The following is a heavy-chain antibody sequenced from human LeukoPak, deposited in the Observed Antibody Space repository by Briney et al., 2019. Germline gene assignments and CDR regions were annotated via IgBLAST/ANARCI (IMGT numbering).Heavy chain of an antibody. CDR1: GFTFSNFG. CDR3: ARGSFGVDY. D-gene: IGHD3-16*01. J-gene: IGHJ4*02. Sequence: PGGSLRLSCAASGFTFSNFGMHWVRQAPGKGLEWVATMWYDGSKKYYGDSVKGRLTISRDNSRHTLYLQMNSLRVEDTAVYYCARGSFGVDYWGQGTLVTVSS. V-gene: IGHV3-33*01. CDR2: MWYDGSKK.